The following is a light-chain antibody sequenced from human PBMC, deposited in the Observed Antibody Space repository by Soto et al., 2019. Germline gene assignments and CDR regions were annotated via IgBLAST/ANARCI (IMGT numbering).Light chain of an antibody. CDR3: QHYGSSPSYT. V-gene: IGKV3-20*01. CDR1: QSVSSSY. J-gene: IGKJ2*01. Sequence: IVLTQSPGTLSLSPGERATLSCRSSQSVSSSYLAWYQQKPAQAPRLLIYDASSRATGIPDRFSGSGSGTDFTLTISRLEPEDFEVYYCQHYGSSPSYTFVQGTKVDIK. CDR2: DAS.